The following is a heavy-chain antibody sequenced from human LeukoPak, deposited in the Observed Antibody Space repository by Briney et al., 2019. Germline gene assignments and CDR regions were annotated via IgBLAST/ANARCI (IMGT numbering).Heavy chain of an antibody. D-gene: IGHD1-7*01. CDR2: IIPIFGTA. Sequence: ASVKVSCKASGGTFSSYAISWVRQAPGQGLEWMGGIIPIFGTANYAQKFQGRVTITADESTSTAYMGLGSLRSEDTAVYYCAGGELELRSYYYGMDVWGQGTTVTVSS. J-gene: IGHJ6*02. V-gene: IGHV1-69*13. CDR1: GGTFSSYA. CDR3: AGGELELRSYYYGMDV.